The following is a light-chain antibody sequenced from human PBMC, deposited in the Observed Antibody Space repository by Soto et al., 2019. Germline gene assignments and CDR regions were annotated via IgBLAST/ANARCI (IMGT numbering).Light chain of an antibody. CDR3: QQYNNWPLT. CDR2: GAS. CDR1: QSVGTN. V-gene: IGKV3-15*01. Sequence: EIVMTQSPATLCMSPGERATLSCRASQSVGTNVAWFQQKPGQPPRLLMYGASTWTTGIPVRFSGSGSGTEFTLTISSLQSEDFAVYYCQQYNNWPLTFGGGTKVDIK. J-gene: IGKJ4*01.